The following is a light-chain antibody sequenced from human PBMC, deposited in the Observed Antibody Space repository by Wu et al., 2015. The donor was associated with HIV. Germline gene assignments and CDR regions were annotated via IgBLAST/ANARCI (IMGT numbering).Light chain of an antibody. CDR3: QQYADSPWT. CDR2: DAA. V-gene: IGKV3-20*01. CDR1: ESVRNGY. J-gene: IGKJ1*01. Sequence: EIVLTQSPHNVSMPPGARVSLSCRATESVRNGYLAWYQQKPGQSPSLLVFDAASRATGVSDRFRGSGFQTNSHFLLTISNLELKLCDLYCQQYADSPWTFGQGTRLKSN.